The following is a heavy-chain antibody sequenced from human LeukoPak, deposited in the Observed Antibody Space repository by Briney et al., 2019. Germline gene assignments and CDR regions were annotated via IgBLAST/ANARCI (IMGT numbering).Heavy chain of an antibody. V-gene: IGHV4-39*01. D-gene: IGHD6-19*01. CDR2: IYYSGST. CDR3: ARSIAVAASAFDY. Sequence: SETLSLTCTVSGGSISSSSYYWGWIRQPPGKGLEWIGSIYYSGSTYYNPSLKSRATISVDTSKNQFSLKLSSVTAADTAVYYCARSIAVAASAFDYWGQGTLVTVSS. CDR1: GGSISSSSYY. J-gene: IGHJ4*02.